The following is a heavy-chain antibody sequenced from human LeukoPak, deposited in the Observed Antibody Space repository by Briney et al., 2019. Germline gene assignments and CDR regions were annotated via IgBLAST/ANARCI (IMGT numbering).Heavy chain of an antibody. Sequence: GGSLRPSCAASGFTFSDYYMSWIRQAPGKGLEWVSYISSGANKMYYAESAKGRFSISRDNAKNSLYLQMNSLRAEDTAVYYCARVWGSSMIETNYIDLWGRGTLVTVSS. CDR3: ARVWGSSMIETNYIDL. CDR2: ISSGANKM. D-gene: IGHD3-22*01. V-gene: IGHV3-11*04. CDR1: GFTFSDYY. J-gene: IGHJ2*01.